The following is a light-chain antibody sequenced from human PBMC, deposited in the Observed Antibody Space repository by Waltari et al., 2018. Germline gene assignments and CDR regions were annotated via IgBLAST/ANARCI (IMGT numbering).Light chain of an antibody. J-gene: IGKJ1*01. V-gene: IGKV1-5*03. CDR1: QSISSW. CDR3: QQYNSYPWT. Sequence: DIQMTQSPSTLSASVGDRATITCRASQSISSWLAWYQQKPGKAPKLLIYKASSLESGVPSRLSGSGSGTEFTLTISSLQPDDFATYYCQQYNSYPWTFGQGTKVEIK. CDR2: KAS.